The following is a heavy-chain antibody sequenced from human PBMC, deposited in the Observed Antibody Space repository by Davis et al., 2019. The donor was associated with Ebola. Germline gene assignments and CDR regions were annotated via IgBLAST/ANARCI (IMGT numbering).Heavy chain of an antibody. V-gene: IGHV3-73*01. CDR2: IRSKANSYAT. CDR3: TRGGTEEDY. D-gene: IGHD1-1*01. CDR1: GFTFSGSA. J-gene: IGHJ4*02. Sequence: GESLKISCAASGFTFSGSAMHWVRQASGKGLEWVGRIRSKANSYATAYAASVKGRFTISRDDSKNTAYLQMNSLKTEDTAVYYCTRGGTEEDYWGQGTLVTVSS.